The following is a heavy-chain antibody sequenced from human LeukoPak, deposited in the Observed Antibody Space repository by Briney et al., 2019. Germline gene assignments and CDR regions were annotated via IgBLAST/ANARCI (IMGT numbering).Heavy chain of an antibody. V-gene: IGHV2-70*11. CDR1: GFSLTTSGMC. J-gene: IGHJ5*02. D-gene: IGHD6-13*01. Sequence: MQSGPALVKPTQTLTLTCTFSGFSLTTSGMCVSWIRQPPGKALEWLARIDWDDDKYYSTSLRTRLTVSKDTSKNQVVLTMTNMDPVDTATYYCVRTYSSNWRFDPWGQGTLVTVSS. CDR2: IDWDDDK. CDR3: VRTYSSNWRFDP.